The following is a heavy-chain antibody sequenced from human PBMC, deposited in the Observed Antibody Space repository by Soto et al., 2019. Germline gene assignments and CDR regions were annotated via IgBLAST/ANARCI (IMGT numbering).Heavy chain of an antibody. CDR3: AQRLGYCSGGSCYDNWFDP. V-gene: IGHV2-26*01. J-gene: IGHJ5*02. CDR2: IFSNDEK. D-gene: IGHD2-15*01. CDR1: GFSLSNARMG. Sequence: GSCPTLVNPTETLTLTCTVSGFSLSNARMGVSWIRQPPGKALEWLAHIFSNDEKSYSTSLKSRLTISKDTSKSQVVLTMTNMDPVDTATYYCAQRLGYCSGGSCYDNWFDPWGQGTLVTVYS.